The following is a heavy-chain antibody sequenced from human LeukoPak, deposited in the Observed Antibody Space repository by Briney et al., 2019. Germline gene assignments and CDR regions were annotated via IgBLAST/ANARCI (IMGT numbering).Heavy chain of an antibody. J-gene: IGHJ4*02. D-gene: IGHD4-17*01. CDR1: GFTFSSYS. Sequence: GGSLRLSCAASGFTFSSYSMNWVRQAPGKGLEWVSYISSSSSTIYYADSVKGRFTISRDNAKNSLYLQMNSLRAEDTAVYYCARHYADYWGQGTLVTVSS. CDR2: ISSSSSTI. CDR3: ARHYADY. V-gene: IGHV3-48*01.